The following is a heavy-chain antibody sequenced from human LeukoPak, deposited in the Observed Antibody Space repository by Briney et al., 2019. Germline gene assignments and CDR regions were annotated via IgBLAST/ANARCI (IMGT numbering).Heavy chain of an antibody. J-gene: IGHJ4*02. CDR1: GGSISSGNYY. Sequence: SQTLSLTCTVFGGSISSGNYYWNWIRQHPGKGLEWIGYIYYSESTYSNPSLKSRVTMPIDTSKNQFSLKLSSVTVADTAVYFCARSAGVNYFDYWGQGTLVTVSS. D-gene: IGHD7-27*01. CDR3: ARSAGVNYFDY. V-gene: IGHV4-31*03. CDR2: IYYSEST.